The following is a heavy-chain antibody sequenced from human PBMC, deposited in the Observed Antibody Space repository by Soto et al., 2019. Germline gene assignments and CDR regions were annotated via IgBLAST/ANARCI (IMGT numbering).Heavy chain of an antibody. V-gene: IGHV5-51*01. CDR2: IYPGDSDA. CDR1: VYSFSNYW. D-gene: IGHD4-17*01. CDR3: GRHPYGDYDIMDV. J-gene: IGHJ6*02. Sequence: PGESLKISCKGSVYSFSNYWIGWVRQMPGKGLEWMGIIYPGDSDARYSPSFQGQVTISADKSINTAYLQWSSLKASDTAMYYCGRHPYGDYDIMDVWGQGTTVTVSS.